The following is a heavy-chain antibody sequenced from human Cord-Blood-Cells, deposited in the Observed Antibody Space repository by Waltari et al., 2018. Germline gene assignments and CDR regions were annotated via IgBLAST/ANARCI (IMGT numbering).Heavy chain of an antibody. CDR2: INHSGST. Sequence: QVQLQQWGAGMLTPSEPLSLTCAVDGGSFSGYYWSWIRQPPGKGLEWIGEINHSGSTNYNPSLKSRVTISVDTSKNQFSLKLSSVTAADTAVYYCARSISDFWSGYYFAFDIWGQGTMVTVSS. V-gene: IGHV4-34*01. CDR1: GGSFSGYY. J-gene: IGHJ3*02. CDR3: ARSISDFWSGYYFAFDI. D-gene: IGHD3-3*01.